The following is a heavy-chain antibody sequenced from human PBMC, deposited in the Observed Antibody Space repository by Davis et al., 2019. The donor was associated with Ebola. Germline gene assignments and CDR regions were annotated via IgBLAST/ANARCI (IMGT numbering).Heavy chain of an antibody. Sequence: GGSLRLSCKGSGYSFTSYWIGWVRQMPGKGLEWMGIIYPGDSDTRYSPSFQGQVTISADKSISTAYLQWSSLKASDTAMYYCARLSRSGWGGGWFDPWGQGTLVTVSS. CDR3: ARLSRSGWGGGWFDP. D-gene: IGHD6-19*01. CDR1: GYSFTSYW. CDR2: IYPGDSDT. J-gene: IGHJ5*02. V-gene: IGHV5-51*01.